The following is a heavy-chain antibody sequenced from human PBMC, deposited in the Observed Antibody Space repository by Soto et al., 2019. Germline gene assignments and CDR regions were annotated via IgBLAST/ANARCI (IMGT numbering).Heavy chain of an antibody. V-gene: IGHV1-3*01. D-gene: IGHD5-12*01. CDR3: AKDGAPDVEMATIFFDY. CDR2: INAGNGNT. J-gene: IGHJ4*02. Sequence: GASVKVSCKTSGYTFKSYAIHWVRQAPGQRFEWMGWINAGNGNTKYSQKFQGRVTITRDTSASTAYMELTSLRSDDTAVYYCAKDGAPDVEMATIFFDYWGQGTLVTVSS. CDR1: GYTFKSYA.